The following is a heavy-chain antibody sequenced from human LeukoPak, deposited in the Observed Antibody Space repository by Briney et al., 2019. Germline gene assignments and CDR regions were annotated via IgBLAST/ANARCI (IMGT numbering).Heavy chain of an antibody. V-gene: IGHV3-21*01. D-gene: IGHD5-24*01. CDR1: GFTFSDYW. J-gene: IGHJ4*02. CDR3: ARFLGEMATISDY. Sequence: GGSLRLSCTASGFTFSDYWMTWVRQAPGKGPEWVSSISSSSSYIYYEDSVKGRFTISRDNAKNSLYLQMNSLRAEDTAVYYCARFLGEMATISDYWGQGTLVTVSS. CDR2: ISSSSSYI.